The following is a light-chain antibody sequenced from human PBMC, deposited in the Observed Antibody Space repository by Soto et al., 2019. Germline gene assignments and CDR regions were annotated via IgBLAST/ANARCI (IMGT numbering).Light chain of an antibody. Sequence: ETMMTQSPVTLSVSPGERATLSCRASQSVSSDLAWYQQKPGQAPRLLIYGASTRATGIPARFSGSGSGTEFTLTISSLQSEDFAVYYCQQYKNWPPNTFGQGTKLEIK. J-gene: IGKJ2*01. V-gene: IGKV3-15*01. CDR3: QQYKNWPPNT. CDR1: QSVSSD. CDR2: GAS.